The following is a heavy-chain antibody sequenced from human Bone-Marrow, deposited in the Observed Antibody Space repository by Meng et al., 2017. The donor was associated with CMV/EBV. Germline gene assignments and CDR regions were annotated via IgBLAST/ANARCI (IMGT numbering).Heavy chain of an antibody. J-gene: IGHJ6*02. Sequence: GESLKISCAAPGFTFSNYSMNWVRQAPGKGLEWVSSISSSSNYIYYADSVKGRFTISRDNAKNSLYLQMNSLRAEDTAVYYCVRDGGAWYSLEDYYYGMDVWGQGTTVTVSS. CDR3: VRDGGAWYSLEDYYYGMDV. CDR2: ISSSSNYI. CDR1: GFTFSNYS. V-gene: IGHV3-21*01. D-gene: IGHD2-21*02.